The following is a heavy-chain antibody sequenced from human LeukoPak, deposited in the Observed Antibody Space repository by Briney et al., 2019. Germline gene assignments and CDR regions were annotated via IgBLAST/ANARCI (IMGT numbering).Heavy chain of an antibody. J-gene: IGHJ4*02. D-gene: IGHD4-17*01. Sequence: GGSLRLSCAASGFTFSSYAMSWVRQAPGKGLEWVSAISGSGGSTYYADSVKGRFTISRDNSKNTLYLQMNSLRAEDTAVYYCAKDPGPSTVTSGHDYWGQGTLVTVSS. V-gene: IGHV3-23*01. CDR1: GFTFSSYA. CDR3: AKDPGPSTVTSGHDY. CDR2: ISGSGGST.